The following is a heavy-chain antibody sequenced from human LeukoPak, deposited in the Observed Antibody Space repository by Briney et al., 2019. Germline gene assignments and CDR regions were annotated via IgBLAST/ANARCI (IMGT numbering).Heavy chain of an antibody. CDR3: ARVGLDRRGYSGYEAFDY. D-gene: IGHD5-12*01. Sequence: GGSLRLSCAASGFTFSTYYMNWVRQAPGKGLEWVSSISTSSSYIFYADAVKGRFTISRDNAKNSLYLQINSLRAEDTAVYYCARVGLDRRGYSGYEAFDYWGQGTLVTVSS. CDR2: ISTSSSYI. CDR1: GFTFSTYY. V-gene: IGHV3-21*01. J-gene: IGHJ4*02.